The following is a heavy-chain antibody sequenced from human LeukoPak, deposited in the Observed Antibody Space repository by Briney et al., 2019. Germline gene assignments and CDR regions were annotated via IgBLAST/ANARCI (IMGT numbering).Heavy chain of an antibody. CDR2: ISSSSYI. D-gene: IGHD1-26*01. CDR1: GFTFSSYA. J-gene: IGHJ4*02. V-gene: IGHV3-21*01. CDR3: ARLLSGTLDY. Sequence: GGSLRLSCAASGFTFSSYAMNWVRQAPGKGLEWVSSISSSSYIYYADSVKGRFTISRDNAKNSLYLQMNSLRAEDTAVYYCARLLSGTLDYWGQGTLVTVSS.